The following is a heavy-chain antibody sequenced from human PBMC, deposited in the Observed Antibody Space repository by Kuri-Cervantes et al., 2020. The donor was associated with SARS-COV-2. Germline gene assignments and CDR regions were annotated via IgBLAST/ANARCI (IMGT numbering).Heavy chain of an antibody. J-gene: IGHJ4*02. D-gene: IGHD3-3*01. CDR3: ARGGPITIFGVVTKRFDY. Sequence: ASVKVSCKASGYTFTGYGISWVRQAPGQGLEWMGWISAYNGNTNYAQKLQGRVTMTRDTSISTAYMELSRLRSDDTAVYYCARGGPITIFGVVTKRFDYWGQGTLVTVSS. V-gene: IGHV1-18*04. CDR1: GYTFTGYG. CDR2: ISAYNGNT.